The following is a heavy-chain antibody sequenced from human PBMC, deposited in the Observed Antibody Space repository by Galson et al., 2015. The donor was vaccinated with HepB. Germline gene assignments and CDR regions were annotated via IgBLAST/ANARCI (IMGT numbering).Heavy chain of an antibody. Sequence: QSGAEVKKPGESLRISCKGSGHSFTSYWISWVRQMPGKGLEWMGRIDPSDSYTNYSPSFQGHVTISADKSISTAYLQWSSLKASDTAMYYCARTGGALSGNYYYYGMDVWGQGTTVTVSS. D-gene: IGHD3-16*02. CDR3: ARTGGALSGNYYYYGMDV. V-gene: IGHV5-10-1*01. CDR2: IDPSDSYT. CDR1: GHSFTSYW. J-gene: IGHJ6*02.